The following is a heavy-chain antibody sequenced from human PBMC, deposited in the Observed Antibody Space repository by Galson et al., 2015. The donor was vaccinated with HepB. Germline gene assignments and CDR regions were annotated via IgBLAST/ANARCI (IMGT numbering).Heavy chain of an antibody. Sequence: SVKVSCKASGGTFSSYVISWMRQAPGQGLEWMGGIIPIFGRANYAQKFQGRVTITADESTGTAYMELSGLRSEDTAVYYCARQPNYYDKSLDLWGQGTLVTASS. CDR2: IIPIFGRA. CDR3: ARQPNYYDKSLDL. D-gene: IGHD3-22*01. CDR1: GGTFSSYV. V-gene: IGHV1-69*13. J-gene: IGHJ5*02.